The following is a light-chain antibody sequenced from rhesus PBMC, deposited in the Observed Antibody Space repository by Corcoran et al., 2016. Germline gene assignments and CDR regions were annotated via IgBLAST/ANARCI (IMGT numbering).Light chain of an antibody. CDR1: QGISSW. Sequence: DIQMTQSPSSLSASVGDTVAITCRASQGISSWLAWYQQKPGKAPNLLIHKASRLHSGVPSRFSGRGSGTDFTLTLSSLQSEAFATYYCQQYNSRPFTFGPGTKLDI. CDR3: QQYNSRPFT. V-gene: IGKV1-22*01. CDR2: KAS. J-gene: IGKJ3*01.